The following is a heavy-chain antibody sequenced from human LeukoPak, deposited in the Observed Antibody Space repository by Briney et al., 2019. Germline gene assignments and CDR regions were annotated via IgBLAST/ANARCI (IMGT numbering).Heavy chain of an antibody. CDR3: AKESSGYYYYYYYGMDV. Sequence: SGGSLRLSCAASGFTFSSYGMHWVRQAPGKGLEWVAVISYDGSNKYYADSVKGRFTISRDNSKNTLYLQMNSLRAEDTAVYYCAKESSGYYYYYYYGMDVWGRGTTVTVSS. D-gene: IGHD3-22*01. V-gene: IGHV3-30*18. J-gene: IGHJ6*02. CDR2: ISYDGSNK. CDR1: GFTFSSYG.